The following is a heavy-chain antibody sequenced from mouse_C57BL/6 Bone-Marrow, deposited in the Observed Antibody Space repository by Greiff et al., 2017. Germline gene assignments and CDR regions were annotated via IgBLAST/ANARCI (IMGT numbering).Heavy chain of an antibody. CDR2: IYPTSGRT. D-gene: IGHD4-1*01. Sequence: VQLQQPGAELVKPGASVKMSCKASGYTFTSYWITWVKQRPGQGLEWIGEIYPTSGRTNYNEKFKSKAILTVDTSSNTAYMQLSSLTSEDSAVFCCARSGPLGRSFDYWGQGTTLTVSS. CDR1: GYTFTSYW. J-gene: IGHJ2*01. CDR3: ARSGPLGRSFDY. V-gene: IGHV1-55*01.